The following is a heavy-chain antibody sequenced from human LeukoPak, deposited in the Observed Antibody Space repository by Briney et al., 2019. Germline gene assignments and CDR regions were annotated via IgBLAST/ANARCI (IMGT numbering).Heavy chain of an antibody. CDR3: ASGDFWSGYSF. D-gene: IGHD3-3*01. Sequence: PGGSLRLSCAASGFTCEDYGMSWVRQAPGKGVEWVSVIYWNGFCTGYAASVKGRFTISRDNAKNSLYLQMNSLRAEDTALYYCASGDFWSGYSFWGQGTLVTVSS. CDR2: IYWNGFCT. CDR1: GFTCEDYG. V-gene: IGHV3-20*04. J-gene: IGHJ4*02.